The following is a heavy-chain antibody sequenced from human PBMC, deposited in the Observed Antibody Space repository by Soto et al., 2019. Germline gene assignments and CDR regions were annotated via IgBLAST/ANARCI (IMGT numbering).Heavy chain of an antibody. V-gene: IGHV1-3*01. D-gene: IGHD3-10*01. Sequence: ASVKVSCKASGYTFTSYAMHWVRQAPGQRLEWMGWINAGNGNTKYSQKFQGRVTITRDTSASTAYMELSSLRSEDTAVYYCARTQARGVIITDFYYYHGMDVWGQGTTVTVSS. CDR3: ARTQARGVIITDFYYYHGMDV. J-gene: IGHJ6*02. CDR2: INAGNGNT. CDR1: GYTFTSYA.